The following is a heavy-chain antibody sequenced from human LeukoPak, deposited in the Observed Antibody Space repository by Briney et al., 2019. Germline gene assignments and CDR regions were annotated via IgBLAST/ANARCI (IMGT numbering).Heavy chain of an antibody. Sequence: PGGSLRLSCAASGFTFSSYAMSRVRQAPGKGLEWVSAISGSGGSTYYADSVKGRFTISRDNSKNTLYLQMNSLRAEDTAVYYCAKEVSFRAAAGTLEYFQHWGQGTLVTVSS. CDR1: GFTFSSYA. CDR2: ISGSGGST. V-gene: IGHV3-23*01. CDR3: AKEVSFRAAAGTLEYFQH. J-gene: IGHJ1*01. D-gene: IGHD6-13*01.